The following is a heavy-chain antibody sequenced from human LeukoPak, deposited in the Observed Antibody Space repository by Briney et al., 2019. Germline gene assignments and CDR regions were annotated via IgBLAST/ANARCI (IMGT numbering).Heavy chain of an antibody. J-gene: IGHJ4*02. CDR1: GYSISSGYF. CDR2: IHHSGAT. D-gene: IGHD3-10*01. Sequence: SETLSLTCTVSGYSISSGYFWGWYRQPPGKGLEYIGNIHHSGATSYTPSLKSRVTISVDTSKNQFSLKLSSVTAADTAVYYCARGLTMVRGVMTYYFDYWGQGTLVTVSS. CDR3: ARGLTMVRGVMTYYFDY. V-gene: IGHV4-38-2*02.